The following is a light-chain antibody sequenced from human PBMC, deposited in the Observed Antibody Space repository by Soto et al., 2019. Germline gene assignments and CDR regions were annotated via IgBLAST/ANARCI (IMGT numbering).Light chain of an antibody. CDR3: QLYSVWPLVLT. J-gene: IGKJ4*01. Sequence: EILMTQSPATLTVSPGERATLSCRASQSVRSDLAWYQQKPGQAPRLLIYGASTRATDIPARFSGSGSGTEFTLTISSLQSEEFAVYYCQLYSVWPLVLTLGGGTQVEIK. CDR2: GAS. CDR1: QSVRSD. V-gene: IGKV3-15*01.